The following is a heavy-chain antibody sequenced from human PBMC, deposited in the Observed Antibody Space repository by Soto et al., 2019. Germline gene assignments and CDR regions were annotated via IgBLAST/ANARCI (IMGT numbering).Heavy chain of an antibody. V-gene: IGHV3-30-3*01. D-gene: IGHD6-6*01. CDR1: GFTFSSFA. Sequence: QVQLVESGGGVVQPGRSLRLSCAASGFTFSSFAMHWVRQAPGKGLQWVAHISYDGAIEYYADSVKGRFSISRDNSKNPLYLRMSSLRAEDTAVYYCARDRHGPWFDYWGQGSLVTGSS. CDR3: ARDRHGPWFDY. J-gene: IGHJ4*02. CDR2: ISYDGAIE.